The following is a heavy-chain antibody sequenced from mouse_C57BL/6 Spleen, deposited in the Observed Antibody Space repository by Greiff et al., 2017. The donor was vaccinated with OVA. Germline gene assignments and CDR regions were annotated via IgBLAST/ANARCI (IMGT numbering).Heavy chain of an antibody. CDR3: ASGFITTVVAEFYFDD. D-gene: IGHD1-1*01. Sequence: QVQLKQPGAELVKPGASVKLSCKASGYTFTSYWMQWVKQRPGQGLEWIGEIDPSDSYTNYNQKFKGKATLTVDTSSSTAYMQLSSLTSEDSAVYYCASGFITTVVAEFYFDDWGQGTTLTVSS. V-gene: IGHV1-50*01. J-gene: IGHJ2*01. CDR2: IDPSDSYT. CDR1: GYTFTSYW.